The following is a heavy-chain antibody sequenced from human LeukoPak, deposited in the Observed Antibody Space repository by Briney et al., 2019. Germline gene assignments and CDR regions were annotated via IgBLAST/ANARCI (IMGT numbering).Heavy chain of an antibody. V-gene: IGHV3-7*01. J-gene: IGHJ6*03. CDR2: IKQDRSEK. Sequence: GGSLRLSCAASGFTFSNYWMSWVRQAPGKGLEWVANIKQDRSEKYYVDSVKGRFTISRDNAKNSLYLQMNSLRAEDTAVYYCAKDYDFWSGDYYYYYMDVWGKGTTVTVSS. CDR1: GFTFSNYW. CDR3: AKDYDFWSGDYYYYYMDV. D-gene: IGHD3-3*01.